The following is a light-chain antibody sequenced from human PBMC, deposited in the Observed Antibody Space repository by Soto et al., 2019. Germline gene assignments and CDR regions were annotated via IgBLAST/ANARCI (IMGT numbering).Light chain of an antibody. CDR1: SNDVGGYNC. J-gene: IGLJ2*01. V-gene: IGLV2-11*01. CDR2: DVS. Sequence: QSALTQPRSVSGSPGQSVTISCTGTSNDVGGYNCFSWYQQHSGKVPKLFIYDVSRRPSGVPDRFAGSKSDNTASLTISGLQAEDEAVYYCSSYAGSYTLVFGGGTKLTVL. CDR3: SSYAGSYTLV.